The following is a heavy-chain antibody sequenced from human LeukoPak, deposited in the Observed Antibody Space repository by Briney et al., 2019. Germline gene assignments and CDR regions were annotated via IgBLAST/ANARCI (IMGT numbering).Heavy chain of an antibody. Sequence: SETLSLTCTVSGDSISSGSYYWSWIRQPAGKGLEWIGRIYTSGSTNYNPSLKSRVTISVDTSKNQFSLKLSSVTAADTAVYYCARELRGSYLDYWGQGTLVTVSS. CDR1: GDSISSGSYY. CDR3: ARELRGSYLDY. CDR2: IYTSGST. J-gene: IGHJ4*02. V-gene: IGHV4-61*02. D-gene: IGHD3-16*02.